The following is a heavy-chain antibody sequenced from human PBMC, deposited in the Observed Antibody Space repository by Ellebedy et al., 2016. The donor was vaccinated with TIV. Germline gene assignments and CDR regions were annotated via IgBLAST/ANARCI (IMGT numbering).Heavy chain of an antibody. V-gene: IGHV3-7*03. CDR2: IGPDGREK. D-gene: IGHD3-10*01. J-gene: IGHJ5*02. CDR3: VKVGIVRGVIKRDGFDP. CDR1: GFSFGRYW. Sequence: GESLKIPCAASGFSFGRYWMSWVRQAPGKGLEWVANIGPDGREKLFVGSVRGRFTISRDNAKNSLYLQMNSLRAEDTALYYCVKVGIVRGVIKRDGFDPWGKGTLVTVSS.